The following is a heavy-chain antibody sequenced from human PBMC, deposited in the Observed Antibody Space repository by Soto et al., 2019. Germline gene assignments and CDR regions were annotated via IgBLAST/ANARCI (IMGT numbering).Heavy chain of an antibody. CDR3: AKDRVYGDYRSSAYFQH. D-gene: IGHD4-17*01. J-gene: IGHJ1*01. CDR2: ISYDGSNK. V-gene: IGHV3-30*18. Sequence: QVQLVESGGVVVQPGRSLRLSCAASGFTFSSYGMHWVRQAPGKGLEWVAVISYDGSNKYYADSVKGRFTISRDNSKNTLYLQMNSLRAEDTAVYYCAKDRVYGDYRSSAYFQHWGQGTLVTVSS. CDR1: GFTFSSYG.